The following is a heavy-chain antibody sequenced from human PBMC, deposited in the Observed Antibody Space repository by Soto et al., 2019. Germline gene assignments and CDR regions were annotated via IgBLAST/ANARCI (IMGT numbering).Heavy chain of an antibody. CDR2: IYHSGST. CDR1: GGSISSGGYS. V-gene: IGHV4-30-2*01. Sequence: SETLSLTCAVSGGSISSGGYSWSWIRQPPGKGLEWIGYIYHSGSTYYNPSLKSRVTISVDRSKNQFSLKLSSVTAADTAVYYCARHFLGQWLRPGWFDPWGQGTLVTVSS. D-gene: IGHD5-12*01. J-gene: IGHJ5*02. CDR3: ARHFLGQWLRPGWFDP.